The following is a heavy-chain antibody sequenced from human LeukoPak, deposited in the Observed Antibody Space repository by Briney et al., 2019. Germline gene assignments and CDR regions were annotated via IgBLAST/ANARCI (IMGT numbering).Heavy chain of an antibody. CDR1: GFTFSNAW. V-gene: IGHV3-21*01. CDR2: ISSSSSYI. D-gene: IGHD1-26*01. J-gene: IGHJ3*02. CDR3: ARDPTSSWETAFDM. Sequence: PGGSLRLSCAASGFTFSNAWMNWVRQALGKGLEWVSSISSSSSYIYYADSVKGRFTISRDNAKNSLYLQMNSLRAEDTAVYYCARDPTSSWETAFDMWGQGTMVTVSS.